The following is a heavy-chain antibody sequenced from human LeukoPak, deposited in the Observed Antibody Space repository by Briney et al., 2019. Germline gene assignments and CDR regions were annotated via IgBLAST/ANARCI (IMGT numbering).Heavy chain of an antibody. CDR1: GGSISSGGYY. CDR3: ARQPASSSWYGGNWFDP. V-gene: IGHV4-31*03. CDR2: IDYSGST. D-gene: IGHD6-13*01. J-gene: IGHJ5*02. Sequence: PSQTLSLTCTVSGGSISSGGYYWSWIRQHPGKGLEWIGDIDYSGSTYYNPSLKSRVTISVDTSKNQFSLKLSSVTAADTAVYYCARQPASSSWYGGNWFDPWGQGTLVTVSS.